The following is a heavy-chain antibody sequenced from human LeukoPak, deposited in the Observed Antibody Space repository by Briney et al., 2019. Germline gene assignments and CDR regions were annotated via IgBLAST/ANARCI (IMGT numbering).Heavy chain of an antibody. CDR2: IIPIFGTA. CDR3: ARDQDDSSGYYSYYYGMDV. CDR1: GGTFSSYA. J-gene: IGHJ6*02. D-gene: IGHD3-22*01. Sequence: SVKVSCKASGGTFSSYAISWVRQAPGQGLEWMGGIIPIFGTANYAQKFQGRVTITADESTSTAYMELSSLRSEDTAVYYCARDQDDSSGYYSYYYGMDVWGQGTTVTVSS. V-gene: IGHV1-69*01.